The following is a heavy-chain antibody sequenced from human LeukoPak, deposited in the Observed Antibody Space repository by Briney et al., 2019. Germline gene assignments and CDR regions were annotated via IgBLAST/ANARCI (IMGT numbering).Heavy chain of an antibody. CDR1: GFTFSGYD. J-gene: IGHJ3*01. Sequence: GGSLRLSGAASGFTFSGYDMHWVRQPTGQGLEWVSAIGIAGDTYYPGSVKGRFTMSRENAKNSLYLQMNSLRAGDTAVYYCARGYVHAFDLWGQGTMVTVSS. D-gene: IGHD3-16*01. V-gene: IGHV3-13*04. CDR3: ARGYVHAFDL. CDR2: IGIAGDT.